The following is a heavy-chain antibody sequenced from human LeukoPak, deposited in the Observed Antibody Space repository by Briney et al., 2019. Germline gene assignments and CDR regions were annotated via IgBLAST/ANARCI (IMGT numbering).Heavy chain of an antibody. V-gene: IGHV1-2*02. D-gene: IGHD5-12*01. CDR1: GYTFVSYY. Sequence: ASVKVSCKASGYTFVSYYLHWVRQAPGQGLEWMAWIDPYTGNTHYAQKFQGRITVTRDTSVSTTYMELSWLTSDDTARYYCAREYSASEHWGQGTLVTVSS. CDR2: IDPYTGNT. J-gene: IGHJ4*02. CDR3: AREYSASEH.